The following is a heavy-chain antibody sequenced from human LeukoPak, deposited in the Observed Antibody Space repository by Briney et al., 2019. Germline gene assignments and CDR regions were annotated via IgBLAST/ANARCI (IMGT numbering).Heavy chain of an antibody. CDR3: ARVSRHYYDSSGYYNWFDP. Sequence: SETLSLTCTVSGGSISSYYWSWIRQPPGKGLEWIGYIYYSGSTNYNPSLKSRVTISVDTSKNQFSLKLSSVTAADTAVYYCARVSRHYYDSSGYYNWFDPWGQGTLVTVSS. CDR1: GGSISSYY. J-gene: IGHJ5*02. V-gene: IGHV4-59*12. D-gene: IGHD3-22*01. CDR2: IYYSGST.